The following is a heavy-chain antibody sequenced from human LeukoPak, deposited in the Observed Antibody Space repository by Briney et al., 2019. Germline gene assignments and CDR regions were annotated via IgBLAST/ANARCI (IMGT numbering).Heavy chain of an antibody. V-gene: IGHV3-23*01. CDR3: AKDDAWLRFGE. CDR1: GFTFSNHG. J-gene: IGHJ4*02. D-gene: IGHD3-10*01. Sequence: AGGSLRLSCAASGFTFSNHGMNWVRQAPGKGLEWVSGISPSGDITYYADSVKGRFSISRDNSKNTLYLEVTSLTAEDTAVYYCAKDDAWLRFGEWSQGTLVTVSS. CDR2: ISPSGDIT.